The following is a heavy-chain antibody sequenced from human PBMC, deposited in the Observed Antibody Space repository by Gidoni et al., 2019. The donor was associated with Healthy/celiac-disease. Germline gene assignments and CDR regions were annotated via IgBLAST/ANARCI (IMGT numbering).Heavy chain of an antibody. D-gene: IGHD3-10*01. Sequence: QVQLVESGGGVVQPGRSLRLSCAAPGFTFSSYGMHWVRQAPGKGLGWVAVISYDGSNKYYADSVKGRFTISRDNSKNTLYLQMNSLRAEDTAVYYCAVADYYGSGRRPRTGYYFDYWGQGTLVTVSS. CDR2: ISYDGSNK. CDR3: AVADYYGSGRRPRTGYYFDY. CDR1: GFTFSSYG. J-gene: IGHJ4*02. V-gene: IGHV3-30*03.